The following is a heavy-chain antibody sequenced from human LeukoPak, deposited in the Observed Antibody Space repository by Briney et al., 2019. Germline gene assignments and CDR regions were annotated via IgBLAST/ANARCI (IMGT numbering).Heavy chain of an antibody. CDR1: GYTFDENH. CDR2: INPKSGAT. CDR3: ARAGDESTGHYDSLHF. Sequence: ASVNVSCKASGYTFDENHIHWVRQAAGQGREWMGWINPKSGATDSAQQFQGRLTMTRDTSIGTASMDLSGLRLDDTGIYYCARAGDESTGHYDSLHFWGQGTMVTVSS. D-gene: IGHD2-8*02. V-gene: IGHV1-2*02. J-gene: IGHJ3*01.